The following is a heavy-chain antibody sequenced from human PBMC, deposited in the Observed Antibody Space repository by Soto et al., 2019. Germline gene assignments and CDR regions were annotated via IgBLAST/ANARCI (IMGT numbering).Heavy chain of an antibody. CDR1: GFTFSGSA. CDR3: TSRGLAYGDYKLDY. V-gene: IGHV3-73*01. D-gene: IGHD4-17*01. J-gene: IGHJ4*02. CDR2: IRSKANSYAT. Sequence: GGSLRLSCAASGFTFSGSAMHWVRQASGKGLEWVGRIRSKANSYATAYAASVKGRFTISRDDSKNTAYLQMNSLKTEDTAVYYCTSRGLAYGDYKLDYWGQGTLVTVSS.